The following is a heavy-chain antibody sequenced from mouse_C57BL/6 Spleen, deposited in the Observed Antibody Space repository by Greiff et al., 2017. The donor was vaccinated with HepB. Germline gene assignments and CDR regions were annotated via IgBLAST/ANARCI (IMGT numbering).Heavy chain of an antibody. D-gene: IGHD1-1*01. J-gene: IGHJ3*01. Sequence: EVQLQQSGPELVKPGASVKISCKASGYSFTDYNMNWVKQSNGKSLEWIGVINPNYGTTSYNQKFKGKATLTVDQSSSTAYMQLNSLTSEDSAVYYCARDYYYGSSYYEAWFAYWGQGTLVTVSA. V-gene: IGHV1-39*01. CDR2: INPNYGTT. CDR1: GYSFTDYN. CDR3: ARDYYYGSSYYEAWFAY.